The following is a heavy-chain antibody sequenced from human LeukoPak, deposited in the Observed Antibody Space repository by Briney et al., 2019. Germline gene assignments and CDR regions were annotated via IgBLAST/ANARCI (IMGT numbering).Heavy chain of an antibody. CDR1: GFTVSSNY. CDR2: IYSGGST. Sequence: PGGSLRLSCAASGFTVSSNYMNWVRQAPGKGLEWVSAIYSGGSTYYADSVKGRFTISRDNSKNTLYLQMNSLRAEDTAMYYCARDGIVGADRSFDIWGQRTMVTVSS. D-gene: IGHD1-26*01. CDR3: ARDGIVGADRSFDI. V-gene: IGHV3-66*02. J-gene: IGHJ3*02.